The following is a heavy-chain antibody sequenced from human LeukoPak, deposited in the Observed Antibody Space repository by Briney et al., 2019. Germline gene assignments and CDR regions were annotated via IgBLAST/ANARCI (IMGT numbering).Heavy chain of an antibody. CDR1: GGSLSGYY. CDR3: ARGVSMDV. J-gene: IGHJ6*03. CDR2: INHSGST. Sequence: PSETLSLTCAVYGGSLSGYYWSWIRQPPGKGLEWIGEINHSGSTNYNPSLKSRVTISVDTSKNQFSLKLSSVTAADTAVYYCARGVSMDVWGKGTTVTVSS. V-gene: IGHV4-34*01.